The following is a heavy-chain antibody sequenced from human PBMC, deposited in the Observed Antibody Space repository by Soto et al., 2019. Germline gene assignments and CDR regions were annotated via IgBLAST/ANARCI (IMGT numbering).Heavy chain of an antibody. J-gene: IGHJ4*02. CDR2: ISPGGGST. CDR1: GFTFSDYA. Sequence: EVQLLDSGGDLLQPGGSLRLSCAASGFTFSDYAMAWVRQAPGKGLEWVSSISPGGGSTYYADSVKGRFTISRDNSRSTLYLQMNSLEAEDTAIYYCVKRGHVAVAAFDYWGQGTLVTVSS. D-gene: IGHD6-19*01. CDR3: VKRGHVAVAAFDY. V-gene: IGHV3-23*01.